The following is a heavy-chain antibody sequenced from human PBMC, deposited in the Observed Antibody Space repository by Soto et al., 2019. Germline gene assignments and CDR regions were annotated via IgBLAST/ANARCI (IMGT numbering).Heavy chain of an antibody. Sequence: EAQLLESGGGLVQPGGSLRLSCAASGFTFSRYAMSWVRQAPGKGLEWVSTVTGGGHTTYNADSVNVRFTISRDNSKNTLYLQMNNLRAEDTAIYYCASSSGDLDVYGMDIWGPGTTVTVSS. J-gene: IGHJ6*02. CDR1: GFTFSRYA. CDR2: VTGGGHTT. V-gene: IGHV3-23*01. D-gene: IGHD3-10*01. CDR3: ASSSGDLDVYGMDI.